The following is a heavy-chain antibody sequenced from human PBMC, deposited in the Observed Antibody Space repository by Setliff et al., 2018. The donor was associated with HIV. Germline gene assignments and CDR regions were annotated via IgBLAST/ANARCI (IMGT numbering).Heavy chain of an antibody. CDR2: IKQDGSEK. Sequence: PGGSLRLSCAASGFTFSSYWMSWVRQAPGKGLEWVANIKQDGSEKYYVDSVKGRFTISRDNAKNSLYLQMNSLRAEDTAVYYCGRYSSGWFGQPFDYWGQGTLVTVSS. J-gene: IGHJ4*02. D-gene: IGHD6-19*01. CDR3: GRYSSGWFGQPFDY. V-gene: IGHV3-7*01. CDR1: GFTFSSYW.